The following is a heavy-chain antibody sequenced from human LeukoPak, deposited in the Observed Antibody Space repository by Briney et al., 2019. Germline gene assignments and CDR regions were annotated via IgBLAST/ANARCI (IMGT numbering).Heavy chain of an antibody. CDR3: ARDGDCSCTSCSARWFDP. CDR2: VIPIFGTA. Sequence: SVKLSCKASGGTFISYAISWVRQAAGQGLEWMGGVIPIFGTANYAQKFQGRVTITTDGSTSTAYMELSSLRSEDTAVYYCARDGDCSCTSCSARWFDPWGQGTLVTVSS. V-gene: IGHV1-69*05. CDR1: GGTFISYA. J-gene: IGHJ5*02. D-gene: IGHD2-2*01.